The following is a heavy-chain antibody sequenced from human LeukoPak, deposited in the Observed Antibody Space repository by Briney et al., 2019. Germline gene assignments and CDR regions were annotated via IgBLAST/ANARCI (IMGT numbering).Heavy chain of an antibody. CDR1: GFPFSSFA. Sequence: GALKLSCAVSGFPFSSFAMSWVRQAPGKGLELVSAISGSGTRTHYPDSVKGRFTISRDNSQNTLFLQMNSLRAEDTAVYYCAKDWDDYGDFLPLEYWGQGTLVTVSS. D-gene: IGHD4-17*01. J-gene: IGHJ4*02. V-gene: IGHV3-23*01. CDR3: AKDWDDYGDFLPLEY. CDR2: ISGSGTRT.